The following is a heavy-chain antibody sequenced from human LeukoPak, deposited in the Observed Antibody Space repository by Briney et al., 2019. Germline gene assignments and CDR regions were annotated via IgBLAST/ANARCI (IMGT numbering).Heavy chain of an antibody. J-gene: IGHJ4*02. D-gene: IGHD2-2*01. CDR1: GFIFSNYA. CDR2: ISGGGGST. V-gene: IGHV3-23*01. CDR3: ASQTEYAGGSVDY. Sequence: GGSLRLSCAASGFIFSNYAMSWVRQAPGKGLEWVSAISGGGGSTYYADSVKGRFTISRDNSKNTLYLQMNSLRAEDTAVYYCASQTEYAGGSVDYWEQGTLVTVSS.